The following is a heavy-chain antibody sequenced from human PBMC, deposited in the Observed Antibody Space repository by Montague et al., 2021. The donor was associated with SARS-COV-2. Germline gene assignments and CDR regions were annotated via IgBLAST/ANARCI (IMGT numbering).Heavy chain of an antibody. CDR3: ARDLPSFFLGIAVAGPFDP. J-gene: IGHJ5*02. CDR1: GFTFSSYY. CDR2: ISGSSSYI. Sequence: YRRLSCAASGFTFSSYYMNWVRQAPGKGLEWVSSISGSSSYIYYADSVKGRFTISRDNAKNSLYLQMNSLRAEDTAVYYCARDLPSFFLGIAVAGPFDPWGQGTLVTVSS. D-gene: IGHD6-19*01. V-gene: IGHV3-21*01.